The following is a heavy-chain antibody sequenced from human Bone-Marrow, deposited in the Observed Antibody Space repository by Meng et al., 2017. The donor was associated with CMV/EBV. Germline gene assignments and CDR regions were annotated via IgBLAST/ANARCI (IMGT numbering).Heavy chain of an antibody. CDR1: GFTFSSYA. CDR2: ISGSGGST. Sequence: ESLKISCAASGFTFSSYAMSWVRQAPGKGLEWVSAISGSGGSTYYADSVKGRFTISRDNSKNTLYLQMNSLRAEDTAVYYCAKVPVMGGCGYWGQGNLVTVAS. V-gene: IGHV3-23*01. D-gene: IGHD2-8*01. J-gene: IGHJ4*02. CDR3: AKVPVMGGCGY.